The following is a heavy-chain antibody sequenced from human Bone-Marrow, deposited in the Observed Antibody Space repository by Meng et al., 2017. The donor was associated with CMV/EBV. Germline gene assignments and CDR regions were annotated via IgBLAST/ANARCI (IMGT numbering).Heavy chain of an antibody. CDR1: GFTLDDYA. CDR3: AKGIWRHYYYYGMDV. J-gene: IGHJ6*02. V-gene: IGHV3-9*03. CDR2: ISWNSGSI. D-gene: IGHD2-21*01. Sequence: GGSLRLSCAASGFTLDDYAMHWVRQAPGKGLEWVSGISWNSGSIGYADSVKGRFTISRDNAKNSLYLQMNSLRAEDMALYYCAKGIWRHYYYYGMDVWGQGTTVTVSS.